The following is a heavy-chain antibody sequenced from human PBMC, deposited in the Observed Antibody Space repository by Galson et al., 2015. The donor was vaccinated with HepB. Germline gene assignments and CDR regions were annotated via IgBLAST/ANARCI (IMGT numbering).Heavy chain of an antibody. V-gene: IGHV5-10-1*01. CDR1: GYSFFTSYW. CDR3: ARLGYCSGGNCYADY. Sequence: QSGAEVKKPGESLRISCKGSGYSFFTSYWISWVRQMPGKGLEWMGRIDPSDSYTNYSPSFQGHVTMSADKCISTAYLQWSSLKASDTAIYCCARLGYCSGGNCYADYWGQGTLVTVSS. CDR2: IDPSDSYT. D-gene: IGHD2-15*01. J-gene: IGHJ4*02.